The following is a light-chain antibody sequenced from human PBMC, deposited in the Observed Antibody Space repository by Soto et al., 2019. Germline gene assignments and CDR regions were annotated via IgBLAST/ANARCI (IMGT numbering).Light chain of an antibody. CDR3: SSYTSSTTVV. Sequence: QSALAQPASVSGSPGQSITISCTGTSSDVGGYDYVFWYQQHPGKAPQLMIYDVSERPSGVSNRLSGSKSGNTASLTISGLEDEDEADYHCSSYTSSTTVVFGGGTKLTVL. V-gene: IGLV2-14*01. J-gene: IGLJ3*02. CDR1: SSDVGGYDY. CDR2: DVS.